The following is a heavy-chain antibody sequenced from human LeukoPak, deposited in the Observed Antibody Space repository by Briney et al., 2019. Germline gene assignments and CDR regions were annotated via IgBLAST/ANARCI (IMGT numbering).Heavy chain of an antibody. V-gene: IGHV1-58*01. J-gene: IGHJ4*02. D-gene: IGHD6-13*01. CDR2: IVVGSGNT. CDR1: GFTFTSSA. CDR3: AADPGYSSSWQRDY. Sequence: SVKVSCKASGFTFTSSAVQWVRQARGQRLEWIGWIVVGSGNTNYAQKFQERVTITRDMSTSTAYMGLSSLRSEDTAVYYCAADPGYSSSWQRDYWGQGTLVTVSS.